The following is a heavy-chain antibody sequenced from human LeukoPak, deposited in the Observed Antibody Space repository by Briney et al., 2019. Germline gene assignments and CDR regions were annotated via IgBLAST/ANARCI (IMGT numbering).Heavy chain of an antibody. J-gene: IGHJ5*02. CDR3: ARDVAAAGVDP. Sequence: GASVRVSCKASGYTFTTSGTSWVRQAPGQGLEWMGWISGYNGNTDYAQKFQGRVTMTTDISTSTAYMELRGLRSDDTAVYYCARDVAAAGVDPWGQGTLVIVSS. CDR1: GYTFTTSG. V-gene: IGHV1-18*01. D-gene: IGHD6-13*01. CDR2: ISGYNGNT.